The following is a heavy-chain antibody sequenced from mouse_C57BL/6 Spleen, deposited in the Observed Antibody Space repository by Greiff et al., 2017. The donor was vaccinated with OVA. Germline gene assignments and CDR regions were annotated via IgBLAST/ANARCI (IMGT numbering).Heavy chain of an antibody. D-gene: IGHD2-4*01. CDR3: ARESYYDYDVRAMDY. Sequence: EVQLQQSGPELVKPGASVKISCKASGYTFTDYYMNWVKQSHGKSLEWIGDINPNNGGTSYNQKFKGKATLTVDKSSSTAYMELRSLTSEDSAVYYCARESYYDYDVRAMDYWGQGTSVTVSS. V-gene: IGHV1-26*01. CDR2: INPNNGGT. J-gene: IGHJ4*01. CDR1: GYTFTDYY.